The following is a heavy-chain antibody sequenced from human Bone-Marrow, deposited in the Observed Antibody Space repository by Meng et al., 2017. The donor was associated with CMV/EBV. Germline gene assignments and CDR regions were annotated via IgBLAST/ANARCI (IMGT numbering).Heavy chain of an antibody. V-gene: IGHV1-69*05. J-gene: IGHJ4*02. CDR1: GGTFSSYA. Sequence: SVKVSCKASGGTFSSYAISWVRQAPGQGLEWMGGIIPIFGTANYAQKFQGRVTITTDESTSTAYMELSSLRSEDTAVYYCASSRPTTDSFGFDYWGQGTLATVSS. CDR3: ASSRPTTDSFGFDY. D-gene: IGHD1-26*01. CDR2: IIPIFGTA.